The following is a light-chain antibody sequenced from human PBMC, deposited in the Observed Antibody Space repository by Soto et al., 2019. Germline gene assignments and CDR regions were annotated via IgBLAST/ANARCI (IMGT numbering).Light chain of an antibody. CDR1: QDIRNF. Sequence: DIQMTQSPASLSASVGDRVTITCRASQDIRNFVAWYQQKPGKAPKLLIYAASTLQSGVPSRFSGSGSGTEFTLTINSLQPEDVATYSCQKYSSVPVFGPGTKVGIK. V-gene: IGKV1-27*01. CDR3: QKYSSVPV. J-gene: IGKJ3*01. CDR2: AAS.